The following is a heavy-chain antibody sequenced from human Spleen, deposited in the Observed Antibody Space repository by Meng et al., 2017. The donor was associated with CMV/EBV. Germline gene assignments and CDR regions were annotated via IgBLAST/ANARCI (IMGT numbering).Heavy chain of an antibody. V-gene: IGHV3-23*01. J-gene: IGHJ6*02. CDR2: VSGSGDRT. D-gene: IGHD3-3*01. CDR1: GFTFSNYA. Sequence: GESLKISCAASGFTFSNYAMSWVRQAPGKGLEWVSGVSGSGDRTYHADSVKGRFTISRDNSKNTLYLQMNSLRAEDTAVYYCAKDLGFYDFWDDYSTVYTMDVWGQGTSVTVSS. CDR3: AKDLGFYDFWDDYSTVYTMDV.